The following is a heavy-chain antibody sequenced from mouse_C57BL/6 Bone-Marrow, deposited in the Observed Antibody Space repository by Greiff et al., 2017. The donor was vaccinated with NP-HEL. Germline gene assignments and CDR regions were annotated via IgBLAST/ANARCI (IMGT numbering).Heavy chain of an antibody. Sequence: VQLQQSGAELARPGASVKLSCKASGYTFTSYGISWVKQRPGQGLEWIGEIYPRSGNTYYNEKFKGKATLTADKSSSTAYMELRSLTSEDSAVYFCARSSYLYYAMDYWGQGTSVTVSS. CDR1: GYTFTSYG. D-gene: IGHD5-5*01. CDR3: ARSSYLYYAMDY. CDR2: IYPRSGNT. J-gene: IGHJ4*01. V-gene: IGHV1-81*01.